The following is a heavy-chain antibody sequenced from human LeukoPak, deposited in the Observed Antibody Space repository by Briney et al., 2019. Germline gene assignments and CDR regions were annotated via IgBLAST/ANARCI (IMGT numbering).Heavy chain of an antibody. CDR2: IRSKAYGGTT. V-gene: IGHV3-49*04. CDR3: TRDSSSWYLTYFDY. J-gene: IGHJ4*02. D-gene: IGHD6-13*01. Sequence: GGSLRLSCTASGFTFGDYAMSWVRQAPGKGLEWVGFIRSKAYGGTTEYAASVKGRFTISRDDSKSIAYLQMNSLKTEDTAVYYCTRDSSSWYLTYFDYWGQGTLVTVSS. CDR1: GFTFGDYA.